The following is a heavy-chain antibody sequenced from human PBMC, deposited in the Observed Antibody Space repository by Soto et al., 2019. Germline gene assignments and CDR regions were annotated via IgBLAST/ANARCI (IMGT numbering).Heavy chain of an antibody. CDR2: ISSSSSYI. CDR3: AREWKYYYDSSAYWAPDY. D-gene: IGHD3-22*01. J-gene: IGHJ4*02. Sequence: PGGSLRLSCAASGFTFSSYSMNWVRQAPGKGLEWVSSISSSSSYIYYADSVKGRFTISRDNAKNSLYLQMNSLRAEDTAVYYCAREWKYYYDSSAYWAPDYWGQGPLVTVSS. V-gene: IGHV3-21*01. CDR1: GFTFSSYS.